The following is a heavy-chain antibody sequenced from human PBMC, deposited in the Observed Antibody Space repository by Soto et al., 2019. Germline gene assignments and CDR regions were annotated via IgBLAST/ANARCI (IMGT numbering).Heavy chain of an antibody. D-gene: IGHD5-18*01. CDR1: GGSISSSSYY. CDR2: IYYSGST. J-gene: IGHJ5*02. V-gene: IGHV4-39*01. CDR3: ARRPLDTAMATGWFDP. Sequence: SETLSLTCTVSGGSISSSSYYWGWIRQPPGKGLEWIGSIYYSGSTYYNPSLKSRVTISVDTSKNQFSLKLSSVTAADTAGYYCARRPLDTAMATGWFDPWGQGTLVTVSS.